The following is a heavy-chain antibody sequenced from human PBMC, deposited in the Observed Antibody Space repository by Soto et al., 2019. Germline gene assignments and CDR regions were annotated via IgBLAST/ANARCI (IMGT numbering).Heavy chain of an antibody. J-gene: IGHJ6*02. CDR3: TTQGFGGLHGLVDV. CDR1: GGSLGSINNHFSNHY. D-gene: IGHD3-10*01. CDR2: ISNIGFT. Sequence: TSETLSLTCTVSGGSLGSINNHFSNHYCSWIRLSPGKGLEWIGYISNIGFTRYNPSLKSRVSISVDTSKNQFSLKLTSVTAADTAVYYCTTQGFGGLHGLVDVWGQGTTVPVSS. V-gene: IGHV4-59*08.